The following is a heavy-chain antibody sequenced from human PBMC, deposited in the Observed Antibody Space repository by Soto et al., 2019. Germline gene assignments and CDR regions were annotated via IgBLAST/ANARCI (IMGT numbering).Heavy chain of an antibody. CDR3: ARTLWFDDFFFDY. D-gene: IGHD3-10*01. CDR2: IYYSGST. CDR1: GGSISSYY. V-gene: IGHV4-59*08. Sequence: QVQLQESGPGLVKPSETLSLTCTVSGGSISSYYWSWIRQPPGKGLEWIGYIYYSGSTNYNPSLKSRVTISVDTSKNQFSLKLSSVTAADTAVYYCARTLWFDDFFFDYWGQGTLVTVSS. J-gene: IGHJ4*02.